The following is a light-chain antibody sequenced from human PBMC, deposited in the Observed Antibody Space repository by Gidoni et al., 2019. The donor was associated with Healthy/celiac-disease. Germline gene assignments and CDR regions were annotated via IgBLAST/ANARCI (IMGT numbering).Light chain of an antibody. CDR2: GAS. CDR1: QSVSSSY. Sequence: DIVLTQSPGTLSLSPGERATLSCRASQSVSSSYLAWYQQKPGHAPRLLIYGASRRAPGIPDSTINISRLEPEDFAVYYCQQYGSSPWTFGQGTKVEIK. CDR3: QQYGSSPWT. V-gene: IGKV3-20*01. J-gene: IGKJ1*01.